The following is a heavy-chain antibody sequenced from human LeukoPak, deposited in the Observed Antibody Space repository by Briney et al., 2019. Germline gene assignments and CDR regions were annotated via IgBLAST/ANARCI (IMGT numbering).Heavy chain of an antibody. CDR1: GYTFTSYG. V-gene: IGHV1-18*01. D-gene: IGHD6-19*01. Sequence: AASVKVSCKASGYTFTSYGISWVRQAPGQGLEWMGWISAYSGNTEYAQKLQDRVTLTTDTSTSTAYMELRSLRSDDSGVYYCARVYSGARYGDFNYGMDAWGHGTTVTVSS. J-gene: IGHJ6*02. CDR2: ISAYSGNT. CDR3: ARVYSGARYGDFNYGMDA.